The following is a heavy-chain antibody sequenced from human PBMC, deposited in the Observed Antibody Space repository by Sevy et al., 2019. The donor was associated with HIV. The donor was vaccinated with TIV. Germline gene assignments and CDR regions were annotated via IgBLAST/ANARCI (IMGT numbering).Heavy chain of an antibody. CDR2: ISGSGGST. D-gene: IGHD3-3*01. V-gene: IGHV3-23*01. J-gene: IGHJ3*02. Sequence: GGSLRLSCATSGFTFGTHAMSWVRQAPGKGLEWVSGISGSGGSTYYADSVKGRFTISRDKSKKTLYLQVNSLRAEDKAVYYCAKGVYDFWSGRSDIFDIWGQGTMVPVSS. CDR1: GFTFGTHA. CDR3: AKGVYDFWSGRSDIFDI.